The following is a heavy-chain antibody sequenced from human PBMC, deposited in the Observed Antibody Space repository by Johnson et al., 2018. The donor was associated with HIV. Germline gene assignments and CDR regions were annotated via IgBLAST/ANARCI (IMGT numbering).Heavy chain of an antibody. J-gene: IGHJ3*02. CDR1: GFTFSTYG. D-gene: IGHD3-22*01. CDR2: IWFDGSIQ. Sequence: QVQLVESGGGVVQPGRSLRLSCAASGFTFSTYGMHWVRQAPGRGLEWVAVIWFDGSIQYYADSVKGRFTISRDNSKNTLFLQMGSLRVEDTAVYYCARGYYYDSSGSDDAFDIWGQGTMVTVSS. V-gene: IGHV3-33*01. CDR3: ARGYYYDSSGSDDAFDI.